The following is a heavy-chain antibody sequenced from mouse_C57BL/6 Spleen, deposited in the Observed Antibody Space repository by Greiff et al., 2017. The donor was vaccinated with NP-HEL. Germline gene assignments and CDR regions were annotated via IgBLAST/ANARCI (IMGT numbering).Heavy chain of an antibody. D-gene: IGHD1-1*01. Sequence: EVKLQESVAELVRPGASVKLSCTASGFNFKNTYMHWVKQRPAQGLEWIGRIDPANGNTKYAPKFQGKATITADTSSNTAYMQLSSLTSEDTAIYYCARSRVYYGSSYEGFAYWGQGTLVTVSA. J-gene: IGHJ3*01. CDR1: GFNFKNTY. CDR3: ARSRVYYGSSYEGFAY. V-gene: IGHV14-3*01. CDR2: IDPANGNT.